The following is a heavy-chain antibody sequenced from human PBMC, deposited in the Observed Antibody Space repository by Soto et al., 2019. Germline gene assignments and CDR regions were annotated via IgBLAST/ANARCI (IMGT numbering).Heavy chain of an antibody. V-gene: IGHV3-7*01. J-gene: IGHJ4*02. CDR1: GFTLSSHW. Sequence: EVQLVESGGGVVQPGGSLRLSCAASGFTLSSHWMYWVLQAPGKGLEWVTYISQDGSEKYYVDSVKGRFTISRDNAKSALYLQMTSLSAEDTAVYYCARVRYFDYLGLLDYWGQGALVTVSS. D-gene: IGHD3-9*01. CDR3: ARVRYFDYLGLLDY. CDR2: ISQDGSEK.